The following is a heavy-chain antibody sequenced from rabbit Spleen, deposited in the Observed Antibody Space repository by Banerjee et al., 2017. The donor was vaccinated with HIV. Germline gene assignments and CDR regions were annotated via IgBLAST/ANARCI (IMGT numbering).Heavy chain of an antibody. CDR2: IHTDSTT. CDR1: GFSFSSSYW. CDR3: ARGSATMTMVITGYYFNL. V-gene: IGHV1S45*01. D-gene: IGHD2-1*01. Sequence: QEQLEESGGDLVKPEGSLTLTCTASGFSFSSSYWICWVRQAPGKGLEWIGCIHTDSTTHYATWAKGRFTCSKTSSTTVTLQMTRLTAADTATYFCARGSATMTMVITGYYFNLWGPGTLVTVS. J-gene: IGHJ4*01.